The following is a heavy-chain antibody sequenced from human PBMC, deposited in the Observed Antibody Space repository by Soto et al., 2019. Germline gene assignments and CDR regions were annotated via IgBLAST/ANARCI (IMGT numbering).Heavy chain of an antibody. V-gene: IGHV1-18*01. D-gene: IGHD1-26*01. CDR1: VYTFTSYG. CDR2: ISAYNGNT. Sequence: GASVKVSCKASVYTFTSYGISWVRQAPGQGLEWMGWISAYNGNTNYAQKLQGRVTMTTDTSTSTAYMELRSLRSDDTAVYYCARVVSSGSYYGYYYYYGMDVWGQGTTVTVSS. CDR3: ARVVSSGSYYGYYYYYGMDV. J-gene: IGHJ6*02.